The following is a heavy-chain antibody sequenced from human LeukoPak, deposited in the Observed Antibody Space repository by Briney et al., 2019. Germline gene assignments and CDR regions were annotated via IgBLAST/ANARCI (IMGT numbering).Heavy chain of an antibody. CDR3: ARSYGSSGYQGRGFDY. CDR2: IYTSGST. Sequence: SETLSLTCTVSGGSISSGSYYWSWIRQPAGKGLEWIGRIYTSGSTNYNPSLKSRVTISVDTSKNQFSLKLSSVTAADTAVYYCARSYGSSGYQGRGFDYWGQGTLVTVSS. CDR1: GGSISSGSYY. V-gene: IGHV4-61*02. J-gene: IGHJ4*02. D-gene: IGHD3-22*01.